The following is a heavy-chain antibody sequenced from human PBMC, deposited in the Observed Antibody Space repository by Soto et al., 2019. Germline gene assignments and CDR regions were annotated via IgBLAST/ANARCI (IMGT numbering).Heavy chain of an antibody. D-gene: IGHD2-15*01. CDR3: ASETHCSGGSCYLGYWFEP. CDR2: IIPILGIA. CDR1: GGTFSSDT. V-gene: IGHV1-69*02. Sequence: GASVKVSCKASGGTFSSDTISWVRQAPGQGLEWMGRIIPILGIANYAQKFQGRVTITADKSTSTAYMELSSLRSEDTAVYYCASETHCSGGSCYLGYWFEPWGQGTLVTVSS. J-gene: IGHJ5*02.